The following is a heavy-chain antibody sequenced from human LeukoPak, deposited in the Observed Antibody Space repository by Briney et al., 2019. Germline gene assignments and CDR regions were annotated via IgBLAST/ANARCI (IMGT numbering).Heavy chain of an antibody. CDR3: ARDADIAAAATGGFDI. D-gene: IGHD6-13*01. Sequence: SQTLSLTCAISGDTFSSNSAAWNWIRQSPSRGLEWLVRTYYRSKWYNDYAVSVKSRITINPDTSKNQFSLQLNSVTPEDTAVYYCARDADIAAAATGGFDIWGQGTMVTVSS. J-gene: IGHJ3*02. V-gene: IGHV6-1*01. CDR2: TYYRSKWYN. CDR1: GDTFSSNSAA.